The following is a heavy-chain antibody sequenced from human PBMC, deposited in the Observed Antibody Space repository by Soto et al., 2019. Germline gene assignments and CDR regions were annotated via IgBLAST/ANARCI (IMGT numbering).Heavy chain of an antibody. D-gene: IGHD2-2*01. J-gene: IGHJ6*02. CDR2: IYHTGGR. V-gene: IGHV4-4*02. CDR3: ARAVYGTTTNCWDDFHYDNICG. CDR1: GDSINNTYW. Sequence: SETLSLTCFVSGDSINNTYWWSWVRQAPEKGLEWIGEIYHTGGRSYMPSLRGRITLAVDTSKNQFSLKLTSVTSADTDVYYCARAVYGTTTNCWDDFHYDNICGWGQVTAVTVS.